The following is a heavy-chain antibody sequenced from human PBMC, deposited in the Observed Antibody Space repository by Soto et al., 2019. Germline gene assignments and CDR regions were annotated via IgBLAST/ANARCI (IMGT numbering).Heavy chain of an antibody. V-gene: IGHV1-69*01. CDR2: IIPIFGTA. CDR1: GGTFSSYA. CDR3: ARGYYDSSGYYGWFDP. D-gene: IGHD3-22*01. Sequence: QVQLVQSGAEVKKPGSSVKVSCKASGGTFSSYAISWVRQAPGQGLEWMGGIIPIFGTANYAQKFQGRVTITADESTSTAYMELNSLRSEDTAMYYCARGYYDSSGYYGWFDPWGQGTLVTVSS. J-gene: IGHJ5*02.